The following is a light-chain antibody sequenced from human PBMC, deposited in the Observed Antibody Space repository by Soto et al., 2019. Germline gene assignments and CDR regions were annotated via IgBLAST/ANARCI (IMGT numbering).Light chain of an antibody. J-gene: IGLJ3*02. CDR1: SSDVGGYNY. CDR3: SSYTSSSTRRV. V-gene: IGLV2-14*01. Sequence: QSALTQPASVSGSPGQSITISCTGTSSDVGGYNYVSWYQQHPGKAPKLMISDVSNRPSGVSNRFSGSKSGNTASLTISGLQAEDEADYYCSSYTSSSTRRVFGGGTKLTVL. CDR2: DVS.